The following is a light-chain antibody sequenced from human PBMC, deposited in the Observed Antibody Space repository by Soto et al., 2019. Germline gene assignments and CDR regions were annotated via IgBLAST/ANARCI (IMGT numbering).Light chain of an antibody. CDR3: QQGYSLPFT. Sequence: DIQMTQSPSSLSASVGDRVTITCRASQSISSYLNWYQQKPGKAPELVIYAAYSLQSGVPSRFSASGYGTDFTLTISSLQPEDFAIYYCQQGYSLPFTFGPGTTVDIK. J-gene: IGKJ3*01. CDR2: AAY. V-gene: IGKV1-39*01. CDR1: QSISSY.